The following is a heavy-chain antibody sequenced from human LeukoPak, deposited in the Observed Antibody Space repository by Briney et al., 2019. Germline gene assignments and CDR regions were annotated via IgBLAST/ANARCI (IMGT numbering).Heavy chain of an antibody. CDR3: AAGPGYSYGSA. CDR1: GYTFTSYG. D-gene: IGHD5-18*01. J-gene: IGHJ5*02. V-gene: IGHV1-18*01. CDR2: ISAYNGNT. Sequence: ASVKVSCKASGYTFTSYGISWVRQAPGQGLEWVGWISAYNGNTNYAQKLQGRVTMTRDMSTSTAYMELSSLRSEDTAVYYCAAGPGYSYGSAWGQGTLVTVSS.